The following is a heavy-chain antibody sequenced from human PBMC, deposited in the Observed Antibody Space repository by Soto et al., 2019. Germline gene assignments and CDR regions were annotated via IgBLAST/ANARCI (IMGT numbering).Heavy chain of an antibody. CDR2: INAGNGNT. Sequence: ASVKVSCKASGYTFSSYAMHWVRQAPGQRLEWMGWINAGNGNTKYSQKFQGRVTITRDTSASTAYMELSSLRSEDTAVYYCARSIVVVTALAYWGQGSLVTVSS. V-gene: IGHV1-3*01. CDR1: GYTFSSYA. CDR3: ARSIVVVTALAY. J-gene: IGHJ4*02. D-gene: IGHD2-21*02.